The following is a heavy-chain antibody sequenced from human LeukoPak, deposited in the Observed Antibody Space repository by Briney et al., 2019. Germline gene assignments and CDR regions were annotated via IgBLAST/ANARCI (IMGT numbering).Heavy chain of an antibody. CDR2: IYSGGST. V-gene: IGHV3-53*01. J-gene: IGHJ5*02. CDR3: ARGSAAAGFDP. Sequence: GGSLRLSCAASGFTVSSNYMSWVRQAPGKGLEWVSVIYSGGSTFYADSVKGRFTISRDNSKNTLYLQMNSLRAEDTAVYYCARGSAAAGFDPWGQGTLVTVSS. D-gene: IGHD6-13*01. CDR1: GFTVSSNY.